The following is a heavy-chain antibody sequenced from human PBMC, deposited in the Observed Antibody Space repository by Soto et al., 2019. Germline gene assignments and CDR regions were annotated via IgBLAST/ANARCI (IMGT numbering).Heavy chain of an antibody. CDR2: IIPVVGTT. CDR1: GDTFTTNS. J-gene: IGHJ4*02. D-gene: IGHD2-8*01. Sequence: QVQLVQSGAEVKKPGSSVKVSCKASGDTFTTNSLNWVRQAPGQGLEWMGGIIPVVGTTKYAQKYQDRVTITGDKSTHTAYMELSSLRSDDTAVYYCARGLLYATTYFEYWGQGTPVTVSS. V-gene: IGHV1-69*06. CDR3: ARGLLYATTYFEY.